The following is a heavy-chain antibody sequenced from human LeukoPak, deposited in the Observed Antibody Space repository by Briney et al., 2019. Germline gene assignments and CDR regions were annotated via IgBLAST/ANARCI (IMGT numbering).Heavy chain of an antibody. Sequence: ASETLSLTCTVSGGSISSYYWSWIRQPPGKGVEWIGYIYYSGSTNYNPSLKSRVTISVDTPKNQFSLKLSSVTAADTAVYYCARDPGMATSYYFDYWGQGTLVTVSS. J-gene: IGHJ4*02. V-gene: IGHV4-59*01. D-gene: IGHD5-24*01. CDR1: GGSISSYY. CDR3: ARDPGMATSYYFDY. CDR2: IYYSGST.